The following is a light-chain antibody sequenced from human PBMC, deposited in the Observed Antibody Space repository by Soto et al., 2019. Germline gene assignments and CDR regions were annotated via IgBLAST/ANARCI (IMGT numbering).Light chain of an antibody. J-gene: IGKJ5*01. CDR1: QGVTTN. CDR2: DVS. CDR3: QQYNNWPFS. V-gene: IGKV3-15*01. Sequence: EIVMTQSPATLSVSPGERATLSCRAGQGVTTNFAWYQQKSGQSPRLLIYDVSIRATGVPARFSGTGSETDFTLTISGRQSEDSAIYVCQQYNNWPFSFGQGTRLEIK.